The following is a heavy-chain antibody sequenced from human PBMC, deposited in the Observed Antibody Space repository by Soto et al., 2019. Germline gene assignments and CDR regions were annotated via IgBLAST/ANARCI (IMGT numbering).Heavy chain of an antibody. CDR2: IRSNTSGGSP. CDR3: TSPRDPAGYYFGMHV. Sequence: SGGSLRLSCTASGFNVGDCAMSWVRQAPGKGLEWVGVIRSNTSGGSPEYAASVKGRFTISRDDSKSIAYLQMHSLKIEDTAVYYCTSPRDPAGYYFGMHVWGQGTTVTVSS. J-gene: IGHJ6*02. V-gene: IGHV3-49*04. CDR1: GFNVGDCA. D-gene: IGHD3-9*01.